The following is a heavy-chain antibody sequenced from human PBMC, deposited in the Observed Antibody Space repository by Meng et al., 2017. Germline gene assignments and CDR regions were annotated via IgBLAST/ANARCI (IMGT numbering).Heavy chain of an antibody. D-gene: IGHD3-3*01. V-gene: IGHV3-13*01. Sequence: GESLKISCAASGFTFSSYDMHWVRQATGKGLEWVSAIGTAGDTYYPGSVKGRFTISRDNSKNTLYLQMNSLRAEDTAVYYCAKFFSGRLSSDFFDYRGQGTLVTVSS. J-gene: IGHJ4*02. CDR1: GFTFSSYD. CDR3: AKFFSGRLSSDFFDY. CDR2: IGTAGDT.